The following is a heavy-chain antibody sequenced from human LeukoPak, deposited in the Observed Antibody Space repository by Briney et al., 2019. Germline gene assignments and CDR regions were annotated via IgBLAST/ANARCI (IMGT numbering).Heavy chain of an antibody. CDR2: IYYSGST. V-gene: IGHV4-59*01. D-gene: IGHD6-19*01. CDR1: GGSISGYY. CDR3: ASGAGTGFSSRSRLDY. Sequence: PSETLSLTCTVSGGSISGYYWSWIRQPPGKGLEWIGYIYYSGSTNYNPSLKSRVTISVDTSKNQFSLKLSSVTAADTAVYYCASGAGTGFSSRSRLDYWGQGTLVTVSS. J-gene: IGHJ4*02.